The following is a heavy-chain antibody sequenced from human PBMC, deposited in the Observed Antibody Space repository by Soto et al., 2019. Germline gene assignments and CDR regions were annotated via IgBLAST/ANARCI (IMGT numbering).Heavy chain of an antibody. Sequence: GESLKISCKGSGYSFTIYCIGWVLQMPWKGLEWMGIIYPGDSDTRYSPSFQGQVTISADKSISTAYLQWSSLKASDTAMYYCARLRPSQRPKDAGRGGFDYWGQGTLVTVSS. V-gene: IGHV5-51*01. J-gene: IGHJ4*02. CDR1: GYSFTIYC. CDR2: IYPGDSDT. CDR3: ARLRPSQRPKDAGRGGFDY. D-gene: IGHD2-15*01.